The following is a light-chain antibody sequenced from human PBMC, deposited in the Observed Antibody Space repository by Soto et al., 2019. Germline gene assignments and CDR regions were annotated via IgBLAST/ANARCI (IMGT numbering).Light chain of an antibody. V-gene: IGKV1-5*03. J-gene: IGKJ1*01. CDR1: QGISSW. CDR2: QAS. CDR3: QQYSSHST. Sequence: DIQMTQSPSSVSSSVGYRVTITFRASQGISSWLAWYQQKPGKAPKLLIYQASSLENGVPSRFSGSGSGTEFSLTISSLQPDDFATYYCQQYSSHSTFGQGTKVDIK.